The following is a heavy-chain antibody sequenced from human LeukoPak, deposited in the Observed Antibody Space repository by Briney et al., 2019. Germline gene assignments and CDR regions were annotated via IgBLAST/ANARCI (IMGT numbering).Heavy chain of an antibody. Sequence: ASVKVSCKASGYTFTGYYMHWVRQAPGQGLEWMGWINPNSGGTNYAQKVQGRVTMTRDTSISTAYMELSRLRSDDTAVYYCARVSDTAMGAAFDIWGQGTMVTVSS. V-gene: IGHV1-2*02. CDR1: GYTFTGYY. D-gene: IGHD5-18*01. J-gene: IGHJ3*02. CDR2: INPNSGGT. CDR3: ARVSDTAMGAAFDI.